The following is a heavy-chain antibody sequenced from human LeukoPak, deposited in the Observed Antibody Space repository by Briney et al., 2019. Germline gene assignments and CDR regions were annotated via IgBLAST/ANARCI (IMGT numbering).Heavy chain of an antibody. V-gene: IGHV3-11*01. J-gene: IGHJ5*02. CDR1: GFTFSDHY. D-gene: IGHD3-3*01. Sequence: GGSLRLSCVASGFTFSDHYMSWIRQAPGKGLEWVSYISGSSTTIYYADSVRGRFTISRDNGKNSLYLQMNSLRVEDTAIYYCAREGITIFGVANSNWFDPWGQGTLVTVSS. CDR3: AREGITIFGVANSNWFDP. CDR2: ISGSSTTI.